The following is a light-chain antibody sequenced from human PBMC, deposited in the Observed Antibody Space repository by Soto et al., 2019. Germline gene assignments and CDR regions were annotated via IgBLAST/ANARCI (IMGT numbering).Light chain of an antibody. CDR3: QQYGNSPRT. CDR2: GAS. Sequence: EIVVAQSPRTLSLSPGERVTLSCRASQSVSSNLAWYQQKPGQAPRLLISGASNRATDIPDRFSGSGSGTDFTLVISRVGPEDSAVYYCQQYGNSPRTFGQGTKVDIK. CDR1: QSVSSN. J-gene: IGKJ1*01. V-gene: IGKV3-20*01.